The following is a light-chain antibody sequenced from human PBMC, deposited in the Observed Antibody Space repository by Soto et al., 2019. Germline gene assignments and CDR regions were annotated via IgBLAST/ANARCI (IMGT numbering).Light chain of an antibody. CDR3: QQYDSYWT. Sequence: DIQMTQSPSTLSASVGDRVTITCRASQSIINYLAWYQRRPGKAPKLLIYDVSTLESGVPSRFSGSGSGTEFTLTISSLQPDDSATYYCQQYDSYWTFGQGTKVDIK. CDR1: QSIINY. V-gene: IGKV1-5*01. CDR2: DVS. J-gene: IGKJ1*01.